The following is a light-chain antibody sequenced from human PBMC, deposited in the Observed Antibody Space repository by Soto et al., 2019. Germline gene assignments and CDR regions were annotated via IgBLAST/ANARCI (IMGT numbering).Light chain of an antibody. J-gene: IGKJ4*01. V-gene: IGKV3-11*01. CDR2: DAS. CDR3: QQRGDWPLT. Sequence: EIVLTQSPATLPLSPGERATLSCRASQSLNSYLAWFQQKPGQAPRLLIYDASNGATDIPARFSGSGSGTDFTLTISSLEPADFAVYYCQQRGDWPLTFGGGTKVEIK. CDR1: QSLNSY.